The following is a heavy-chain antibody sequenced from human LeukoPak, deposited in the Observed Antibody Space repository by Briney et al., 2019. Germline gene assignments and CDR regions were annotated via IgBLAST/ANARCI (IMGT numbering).Heavy chain of an antibody. J-gene: IGHJ6*03. CDR1: SGSISSSSYY. CDR3: ARTTEVYCRGVSCYYYYYYMDV. Sequence: SETLSFNCTVSSGSISSSSYYWGWIRQPPGKGLEWIGSIYYSGSTNYNPSLKSRVTISVDTSKNQLSLKLSSVTAADTAVYYCARTTEVYCRGVSCYYYYYYMDVWGKGTTVTVSS. D-gene: IGHD2-15*01. V-gene: IGHV4-39*07. CDR2: IYYSGST.